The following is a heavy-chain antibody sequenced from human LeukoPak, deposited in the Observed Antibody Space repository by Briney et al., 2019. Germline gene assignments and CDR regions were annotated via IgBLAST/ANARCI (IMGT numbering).Heavy chain of an antibody. CDR3: ARQQLPDGTYYFDY. V-gene: IGHV4-59*01. J-gene: IGHJ4*02. CDR2: IHYSGHT. Sequence: PSETLSLTCTVSGGSISNYYWSWIRQPPGKGLEWIAYIHYSGHTNYNPSLKSRVTISLDTSKNQFSLKLTSATAADTALYYCARQQLPDGTYYFDYWGQGTLVTVSS. CDR1: GGSISNYY. D-gene: IGHD6-13*01.